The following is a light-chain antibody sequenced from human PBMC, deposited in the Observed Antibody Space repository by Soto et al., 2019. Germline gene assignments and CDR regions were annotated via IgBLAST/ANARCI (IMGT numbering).Light chain of an antibody. CDR1: QSVSSN. Sequence: EIVVTQSPATLSVSPGERATLSCRASQSVSSNLAWYQQKPGQAPRLLIYGASTRATGIPARFSGSGSGKEFTLTISSLQSEDFAVYYCQQYNNWPAVTFGGGTKVDMK. CDR3: QQYNNWPAVT. V-gene: IGKV3-15*01. J-gene: IGKJ4*01. CDR2: GAS.